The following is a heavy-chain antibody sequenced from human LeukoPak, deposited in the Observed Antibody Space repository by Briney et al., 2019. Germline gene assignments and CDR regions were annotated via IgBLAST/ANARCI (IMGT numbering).Heavy chain of an antibody. Sequence: GGSLRLSCAASGFTFNNAWMSWVRQAPGKGLEWVSYISTSGSSRYYADSVKGRFTISRDNAKNSLYLQMNSLRAEDTAVYYCARSSSQFDPWGQGTLVTVSS. CDR1: GFTFNNAW. J-gene: IGHJ5*02. D-gene: IGHD2-2*01. V-gene: IGHV3-11*01. CDR2: ISTSGSSR. CDR3: ARSSSQFDP.